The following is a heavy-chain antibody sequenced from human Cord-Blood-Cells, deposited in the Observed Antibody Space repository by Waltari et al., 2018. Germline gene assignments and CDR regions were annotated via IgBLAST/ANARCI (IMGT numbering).Heavy chain of an antibody. D-gene: IGHD4-4*01. CDR3: ARARYSNYWYFDL. Sequence: QVQLVQSGAAVKKPGASVKVSCKASVYTFTGYYMQVVRPAPGQGLEWMGWINPNSGGTNYAQKFQGRVTMTRDTSISTAYMELSRLRSDDTAVYYCARARYSNYWYFDLWGRGTLVTVSS. CDR1: VYTFTGYY. V-gene: IGHV1-2*02. J-gene: IGHJ2*01. CDR2: INPNSGGT.